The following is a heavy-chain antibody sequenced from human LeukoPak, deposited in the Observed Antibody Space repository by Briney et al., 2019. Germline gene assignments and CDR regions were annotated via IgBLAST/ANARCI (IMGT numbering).Heavy chain of an antibody. CDR2: MNPNIGNT. V-gene: IGHV1-8*01. D-gene: IGHD3-10*01. J-gene: IGHJ6*03. Sequence: GASVKVSCKASGYTFTSYDINWVRQATGQGLEWMGWMNPNIGNTGYAQKFQGRVTMTRNTSISTAYMELSSLRSQDPAVSYCARAPRNNRPMGGIYYYYMGVWGKRTTVTVSS. CDR1: GYTFTSYD. CDR3: ARAPRNNRPMGGIYYYYMGV.